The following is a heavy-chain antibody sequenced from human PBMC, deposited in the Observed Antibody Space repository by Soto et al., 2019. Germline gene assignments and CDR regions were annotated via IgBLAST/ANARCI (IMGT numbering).Heavy chain of an antibody. V-gene: IGHV5-51*01. CDR1: GYSFTSYW. J-gene: IGHJ6*02. Sequence: GESLKISCKGSGYSFTSYWIGWVRQMPGKGLEWMGIIYPGDSDTRYSPSFQGQVTISADKSISTAYLQWSSLKASDTAMYYCARNMTTVTPSGYYYYGMDVWGQGTTVTVSS. D-gene: IGHD4-17*01. CDR2: IYPGDSDT. CDR3: ARNMTTVTPSGYYYYGMDV.